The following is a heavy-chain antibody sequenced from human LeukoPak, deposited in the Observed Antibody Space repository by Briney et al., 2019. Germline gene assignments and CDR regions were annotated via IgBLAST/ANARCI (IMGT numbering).Heavy chain of an antibody. J-gene: IGHJ6*02. CDR2: ISWNSGSI. CDR3: AKEYGSGSYYYYYGMDV. Sequence: GGSLRLSCAASGFTFDDYAMHWVRQAPGKGLEWVSGISWNSGSIGYADSVKGRFTISRDNAKNSLYLQMISLRAEDTALYYCAKEYGSGSYYYYYGMDVWGQGTTVTVSS. CDR1: GFTFDDYA. V-gene: IGHV3-9*01. D-gene: IGHD3-10*01.